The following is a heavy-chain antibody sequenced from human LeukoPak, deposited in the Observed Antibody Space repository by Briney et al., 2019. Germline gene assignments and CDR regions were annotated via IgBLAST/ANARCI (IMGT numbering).Heavy chain of an antibody. V-gene: IGHV4-34*01. Sequence: SETLSLTCAVYGGSFSGYYWSWIRQPPGKGLEWIGEINHSGSTNYNPSLKSRVTISVDTSKNQFSLKQSSVTAADTAVYYCARGHGYSYGEPPYYFDYWGQGTLVTVSS. J-gene: IGHJ4*02. CDR3: ARGHGYSYGEPPYYFDY. CDR1: GGSFSGYY. D-gene: IGHD5-18*01. CDR2: INHSGST.